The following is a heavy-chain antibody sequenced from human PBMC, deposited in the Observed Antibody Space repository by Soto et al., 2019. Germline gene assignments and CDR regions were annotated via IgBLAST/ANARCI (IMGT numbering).Heavy chain of an antibody. D-gene: IGHD1-26*01. V-gene: IGHV1-58*01. CDR1: GFTFTSSA. J-gene: IGHJ6*02. Sequence: SVKVSCKASGFTFTSSAVQWVRQARGQRLEWIGWIVVGSGNTNYAQKFQERVTITRDMSTSTAYMELSSLRSEDTAVYYCAADESGSYRLYYYYGMDGWGQGNTVTVSS. CDR2: IVVGSGNT. CDR3: AADESGSYRLYYYYGMDG.